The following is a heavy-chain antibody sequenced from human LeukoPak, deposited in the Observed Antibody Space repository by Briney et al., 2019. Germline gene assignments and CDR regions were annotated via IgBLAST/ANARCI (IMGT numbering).Heavy chain of an antibody. Sequence: SETLSLTCTVSGGSISSGSYYWSWIRQPAGKGLEWIGRIYTSGSTNYNPSLKSRVTISVDTSKNQFSLKLSSVTAADTAVYYCARVGRYSFFDYWGQGTLVTVSS. J-gene: IGHJ4*02. D-gene: IGHD2-21*01. CDR1: GGSISSGSYY. CDR2: IYTSGST. CDR3: ARVGRYSFFDY. V-gene: IGHV4-61*02.